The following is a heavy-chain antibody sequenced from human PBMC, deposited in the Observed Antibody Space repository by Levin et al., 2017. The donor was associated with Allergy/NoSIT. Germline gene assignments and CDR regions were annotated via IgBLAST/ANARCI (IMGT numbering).Heavy chain of an antibody. CDR1: GYTFTDYY. Sequence: VASVKVSCKASGYTFTDYYMHWVRQAPGQGLEWMGWINPNSGGTNYAQKFQGRVTMTRDTSITTAYMELSRLRSDDTAVYYCARGIGITMVRGVRAPDYWGQGTLVTVSS. J-gene: IGHJ4*02. CDR2: INPNSGGT. CDR3: ARGIGITMVRGVRAPDY. D-gene: IGHD3-10*01. V-gene: IGHV1-2*02.